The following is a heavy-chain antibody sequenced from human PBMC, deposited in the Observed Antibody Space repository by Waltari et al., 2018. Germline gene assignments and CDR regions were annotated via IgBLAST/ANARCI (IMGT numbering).Heavy chain of an antibody. CDR2: ITRNGDTT. Sequence: EVQLVESGGGLVQPGGSLRLSCAASGFTFSTYAMHWVRQGPGKGLEYVSSITRNGDTTYYANSVTGRFTISRDNSKNTLYLQMGSLRVDDMAVYYCARDKVGSADYWGQGTLVTVSS. D-gene: IGHD1-26*01. V-gene: IGHV3-64*01. CDR1: GFTFSTYA. J-gene: IGHJ4*02. CDR3: ARDKVGSADY.